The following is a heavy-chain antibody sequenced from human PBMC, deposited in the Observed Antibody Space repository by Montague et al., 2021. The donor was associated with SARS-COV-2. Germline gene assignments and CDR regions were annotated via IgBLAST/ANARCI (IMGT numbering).Heavy chain of an antibody. J-gene: IGHJ6*02. CDR1: GDSVSSNSAI. V-gene: IGHV6-1*01. Sequence: CAISGDSVSSNSAIWSWIGQSPSTGLEWLGRTYYRSKWYNDYAVSVKSRISINPDTSKNQFSLQLNSVTPDDTAVYYCARLKYGMDVWGQGTTVTVSS. CDR2: TYYRSKWYN. CDR3: ARLKYGMDV.